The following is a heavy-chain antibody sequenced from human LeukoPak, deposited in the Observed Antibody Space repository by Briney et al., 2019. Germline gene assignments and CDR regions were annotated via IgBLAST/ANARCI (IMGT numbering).Heavy chain of an antibody. J-gene: IGHJ4*02. CDR2: ISTDARTI. CDR3: VRGQATAWGLDY. D-gene: IGHD6-13*01. CDR1: GFAFSSNW. V-gene: IGHV3-74*01. Sequence: GGSLRLSCAASGFAFSSNWMHWVRQAPGKGLVWVSHISTDARTITYAAFVKGRFTISRDNAKNTLYLQMNSLRAEDTALYYCVRGQATAWGLDYWGQGTLVTVSS.